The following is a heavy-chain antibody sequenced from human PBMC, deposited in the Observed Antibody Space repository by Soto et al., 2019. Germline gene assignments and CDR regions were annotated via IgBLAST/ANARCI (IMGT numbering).Heavy chain of an antibody. V-gene: IGHV4-61*03. CDR2: MYYSGST. J-gene: IGHJ4*02. Sequence: PSETLSLTCTVSNGSVRSGNYLWSWIRQAPGKGLEWIGNMYYSGSTNNNTSLKSRVTISVDTSKNHFSLKLHSVTAADMAVYYCARQHYYDSSGYYTWNWGQGTLVTVSS. CDR1: NGSVRSGNYL. CDR3: ARQHYYDSSGYYTWN. D-gene: IGHD3-22*01.